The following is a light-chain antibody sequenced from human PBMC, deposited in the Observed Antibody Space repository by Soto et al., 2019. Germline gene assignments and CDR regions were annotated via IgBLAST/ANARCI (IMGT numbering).Light chain of an antibody. CDR3: QQCGSAPLT. CDR1: HSMSNSN. CDR2: GAS. V-gene: IGKV3-20*01. J-gene: IGKJ1*01. Sequence: IVLTQSPGTLSLSPGDRATLSCRASHSMSNSNLAWYQHKPGQAPRLLIYGASNRATGIPDRFSGSGSGTDFILTINRLEPEDFAVYYCQQCGSAPLTFGQGTKVDIK.